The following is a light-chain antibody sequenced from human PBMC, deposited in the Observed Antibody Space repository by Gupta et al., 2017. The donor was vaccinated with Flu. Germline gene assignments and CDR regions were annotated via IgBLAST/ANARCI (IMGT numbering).Light chain of an antibody. CDR2: DAS. V-gene: IGKV3-11*01. Sequence: EIELTQSPATLSLSPGERATLSCRASQSVSSYLAWYQQKPGQAPRLLIYDASNRATGIPARFSGSGSGTDFTLTISSLESEDFAVYYCQQRSSWPWTFGQGTKVEIK. J-gene: IGKJ1*01. CDR1: QSVSSY. CDR3: QQRSSWPWT.